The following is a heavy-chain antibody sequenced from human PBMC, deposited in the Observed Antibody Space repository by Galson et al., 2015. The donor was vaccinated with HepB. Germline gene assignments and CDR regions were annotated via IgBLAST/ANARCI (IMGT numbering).Heavy chain of an antibody. CDR3: ARVGGYSYGSRDADDY. CDR1: GFTFSSYS. V-gene: IGHV3-21*01. J-gene: IGHJ4*02. CDR2: ISSSSSYI. D-gene: IGHD5-18*01. Sequence: SLRLSCAASGFTFSSYSMNWVRQAPGKGLEWVSSISSSSSYIYYADSVKGRFTISRDNAKNSLYLQMNSLRAEDTAVYYCARVGGYSYGSRDADDYWGQGTLVTVSS.